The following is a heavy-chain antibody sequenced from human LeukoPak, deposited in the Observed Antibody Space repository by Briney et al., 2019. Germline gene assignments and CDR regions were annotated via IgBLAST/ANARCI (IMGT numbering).Heavy chain of an antibody. CDR1: GYTFTSYA. Sequence: GASVKVSCKASGYTFTSYAMHWVRQAPGQRLEWMGWINAGNGNTKYSQKFQGRVTITRDTSASTAYMELSSLRSEDTAVYYCARDYWATGYFDYWGQGILVTVSS. D-gene: IGHD3-9*01. V-gene: IGHV1-3*01. CDR2: INAGNGNT. J-gene: IGHJ4*02. CDR3: ARDYWATGYFDY.